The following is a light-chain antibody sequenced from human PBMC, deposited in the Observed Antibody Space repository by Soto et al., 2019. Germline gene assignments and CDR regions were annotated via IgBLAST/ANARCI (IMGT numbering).Light chain of an antibody. CDR3: QQRSDWPT. J-gene: IGKJ2*01. Sequence: EVVLTQSPATLSLFPGERAALSCRASQSVGSYLAWYQQKPGQAPRLLISDASNRATGIPARFSGSGSGTDFTLTISSLEPEDFAVYFCQQRSDWPTFXQGTKVDIK. CDR1: QSVGSY. CDR2: DAS. V-gene: IGKV3-11*01.